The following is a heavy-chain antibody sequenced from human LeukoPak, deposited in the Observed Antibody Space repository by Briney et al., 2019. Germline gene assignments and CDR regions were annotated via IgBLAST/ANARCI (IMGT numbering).Heavy chain of an antibody. J-gene: IGHJ4*02. D-gene: IGHD6-19*01. CDR3: AKDGISGWYDY. Sequence: ASVKVSCKASGYTFTHYHIYWVRQALGQGLEWIGWINPNSGGTNFAQKFQGRVTMTRKTPISTSYRELSRLRSDDTAVYYCAKDGISGWYDYWGEGTLVTVSS. CDR1: GYTFTHYH. V-gene: IGHV1-2*02. CDR2: INPNSGGT.